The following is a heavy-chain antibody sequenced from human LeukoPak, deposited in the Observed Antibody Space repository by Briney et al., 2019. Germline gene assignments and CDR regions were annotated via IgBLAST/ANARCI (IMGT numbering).Heavy chain of an antibody. Sequence: PGGSLRLSCAASGFTFSSYGMHWVRQAPGKGLEWVAVIWYDGSNKYYADSVKGRFTISRDNSKNTLYLQMNSLRAEDTAVYHCARDLQWLAQLSYGMDVWGQGTTVTVSS. CDR3: ARDLQWLAQLSYGMDV. J-gene: IGHJ6*02. CDR1: GFTFSSYG. V-gene: IGHV3-33*01. D-gene: IGHD6-19*01. CDR2: IWYDGSNK.